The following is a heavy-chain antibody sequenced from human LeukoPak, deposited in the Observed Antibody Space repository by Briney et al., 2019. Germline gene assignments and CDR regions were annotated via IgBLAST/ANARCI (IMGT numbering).Heavy chain of an antibody. D-gene: IGHD3-3*01. CDR1: GFTFGDYA. V-gene: IGHV3-49*04. J-gene: IGHJ4*02. CDR2: IRSKAYGGTT. Sequence: GGSLRLSCTASGFTFGDYAMSWVRQAPGKGLEWVGFIRSKAYGGTTEYAASVKGRFTISRDDSKSIAYLQMNSLKTEDTAVYYCTRLGVLRFLEWLSDGCDYWGQGTLVTVSS. CDR3: TRLGVLRFLEWLSDGCDY.